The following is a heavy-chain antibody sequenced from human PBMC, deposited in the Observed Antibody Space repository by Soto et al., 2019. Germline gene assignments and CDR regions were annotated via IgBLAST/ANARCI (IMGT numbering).Heavy chain of an antibody. CDR3: ARDSEMIVVAPDY. Sequence: GGSLRLSCAASGFTFSSYAMHWVRQAPGKGLEWVAVISYDGSNKYYADSVKGRFTISRDNSKNTLYLQMNSLRAEDTAVYYCARDSEMIVVAPDYWGQGTLVTVSS. CDR1: GFTFSSYA. D-gene: IGHD3-22*01. J-gene: IGHJ4*02. V-gene: IGHV3-30-3*01. CDR2: ISYDGSNK.